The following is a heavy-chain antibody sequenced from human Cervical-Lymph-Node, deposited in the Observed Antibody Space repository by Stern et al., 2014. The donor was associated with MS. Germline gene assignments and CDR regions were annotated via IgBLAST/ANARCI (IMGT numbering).Heavy chain of an antibody. CDR1: GFTFNYAW. J-gene: IGHJ6*02. D-gene: IGHD1-14*01. Sequence: EVQLVESGGGLAKPGGSLRLSCAASGFTFNYAWMTWVRQAPGKGLEWVGHIKRKTDGGTTDYGAPVKGRFTSSRDDSTKTLHLQMNSLKTDDTAVYYCATAIRNNYGLDVWGHGTTVTVSS. CDR2: IKRKTDGGTT. CDR3: ATAIRNNYGLDV. V-gene: IGHV3-15*01.